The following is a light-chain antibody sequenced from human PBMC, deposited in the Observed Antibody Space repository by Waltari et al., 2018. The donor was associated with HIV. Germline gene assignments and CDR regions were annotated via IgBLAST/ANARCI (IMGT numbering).Light chain of an antibody. CDR3: TSYAGNNLI. CDR1: SSDVGAYNS. CDR2: EAS. J-gene: IGLJ2*01. Sequence: QSALTQPPSASGSPGQSVTISCAGPSSDVGAYNSVSWYQHHPGRAPKRLISEASKPPSGVPDRFSGSKSGNTATLTVSGLEAEDEADYNSTSYAGNNLIFGGGTKMTVL. V-gene: IGLV2-8*01.